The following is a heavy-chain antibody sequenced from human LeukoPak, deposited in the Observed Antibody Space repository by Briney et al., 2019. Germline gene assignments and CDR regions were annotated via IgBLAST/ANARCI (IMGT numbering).Heavy chain of an antibody. V-gene: IGHV1-3*01. CDR2: INAGNGNT. D-gene: IGHD5-18*01. Sequence: GASVKVSCKASGYTFTNYAMHWVRQAPGQRLEWMGWINAGNGNTKYSQRFRGRVTITRDTSASTAYMELSSLRSEDTAVYYCARDLIYSCGYRTPWGDYWGQGALVTISS. J-gene: IGHJ4*02. CDR3: ARDLIYSCGYRTPWGDY. CDR1: GYTFTNYA.